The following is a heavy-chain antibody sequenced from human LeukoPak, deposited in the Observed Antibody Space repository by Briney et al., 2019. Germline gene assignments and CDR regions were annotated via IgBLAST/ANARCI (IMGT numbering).Heavy chain of an antibody. CDR3: ARHGGYYDSSGPSDY. J-gene: IGHJ4*02. V-gene: IGHV5-51*01. CDR2: IYPGDSDT. D-gene: IGHD3-22*01. CDR1: GYSLTSYW. Sequence: GESLKISCKGSGYSLTSYWIGWVRQMPGKGLEWMGIIYPGDSDTRYSPSFQGQVTISADKSISTAYLQWSSLKASDTAMYYCARHGGYYDSSGPSDYWGRGTLVTVSS.